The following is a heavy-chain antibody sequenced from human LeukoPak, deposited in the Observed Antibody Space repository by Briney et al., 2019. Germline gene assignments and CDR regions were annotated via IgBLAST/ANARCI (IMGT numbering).Heavy chain of an antibody. CDR1: GGSISSGGYY. Sequence: SQTLSLTCTVSGGSISSGGYYWSWIRQHPGKGLEWIGYIYYSGSTYYNPSLKSRVTISVDTSKNQFSLKLSSVTAADTAVYYCARDHKIATYYYGSGSYYNDYYYGMDVWGQGTTVTVSS. J-gene: IGHJ6*02. CDR2: IYYSGST. D-gene: IGHD3-10*01. V-gene: IGHV4-31*03. CDR3: ARDHKIATYYYGSGSYYNDYYYGMDV.